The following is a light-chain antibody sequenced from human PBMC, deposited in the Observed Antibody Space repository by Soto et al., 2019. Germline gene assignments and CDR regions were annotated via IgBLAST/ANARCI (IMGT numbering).Light chain of an antibody. CDR3: LQQNRYPPT. CDR2: AAY. J-gene: IGKJ1*01. Sequence: DIQRTQSPSSMSAAVDDRVTITCRASQGIRYDLSWYQQKPRKAPKRLIYAAYSLQSGVPSRLSGSGSGTECALAVSSLQPKDFATYYCLQQNRYPPTCDQENKVDIK. CDR1: QGIRYD. V-gene: IGKV1-17*01.